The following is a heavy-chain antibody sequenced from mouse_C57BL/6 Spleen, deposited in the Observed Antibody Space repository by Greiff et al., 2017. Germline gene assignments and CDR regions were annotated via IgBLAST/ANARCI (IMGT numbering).Heavy chain of an antibody. CDR3: ARQGDGYYDY. Sequence: EVQGVESGGGLVKPGGSLKLSCAASGFTFSSYTMSWVRQTPEKRLEWVATISGGGGNTYYPDSVKGRFTISRDNAKNTLYLQMSGLRSEDTAMFYCARQGDGYYDYWGQGTTLTVSS. D-gene: IGHD2-3*01. V-gene: IGHV5-9*04. J-gene: IGHJ2*01. CDR1: GFTFSSYT. CDR2: ISGGGGNT.